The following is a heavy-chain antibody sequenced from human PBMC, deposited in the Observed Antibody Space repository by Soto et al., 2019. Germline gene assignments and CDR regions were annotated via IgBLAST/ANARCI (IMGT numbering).Heavy chain of an antibody. D-gene: IGHD7-27*01. CDR2: MNPNSGNT. Sequence: QVQLVQSGAEVKKPGASVKVSCKASGYTFTSYDINWVRQATGQGREWMGWMNPNSGNTGYAQNFQGRVTMTRNTSVSTAYMELSSLRSEDTAVYYCASGWGIGYYYCMEVWGKGTTVTVSS. V-gene: IGHV1-8*01. CDR3: ASGWGIGYYYCMEV. J-gene: IGHJ6*03. CDR1: GYTFTSYD.